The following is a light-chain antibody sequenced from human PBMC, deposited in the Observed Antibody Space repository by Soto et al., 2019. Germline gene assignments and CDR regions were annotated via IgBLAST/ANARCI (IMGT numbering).Light chain of an antibody. V-gene: IGLV2-14*03. CDR1: SSDVGGYNY. CDR2: DVS. Sequence: QSALTQPASVSGSPGQSITISCTGTSSDVGGYNYVSWYQQHPGKAPKLMIYDVSNRPSGVSNRFSGSKSGNTASLTISGLQAEDEADYYCSSYTTSTTRVLFGGGTKLTFL. J-gene: IGLJ2*01. CDR3: SSYTTSTTRVL.